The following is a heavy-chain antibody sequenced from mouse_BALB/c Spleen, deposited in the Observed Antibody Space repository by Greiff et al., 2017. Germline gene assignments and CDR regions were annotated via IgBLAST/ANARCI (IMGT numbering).Heavy chain of an antibody. V-gene: IGHV1-9*01. D-gene: IGHD2-4*01. CDR1: GYTFSSYW. CDR2: ILPGSGST. CDR3: ARLGYDYVFFSFDY. Sequence: QVQLQQSGAELMKPGASVKISCKATGYTFSSYWIEWVKQRPGHGLEWIGEILPGSGSTNYNEKFKGKATFTADTSSNTAYMQLSSLTSEDSAVYYCARLGYDYVFFSFDYWGQGTTLTVSS. J-gene: IGHJ2*01.